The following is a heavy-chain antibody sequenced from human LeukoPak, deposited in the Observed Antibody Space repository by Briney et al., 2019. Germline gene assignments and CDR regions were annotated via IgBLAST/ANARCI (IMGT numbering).Heavy chain of an antibody. Sequence: SETLSLTCTVSGGSISSYYWSWIRHPPGNGLEWSGYIYYSGSTNYNPSLKSRVTISVDTSKNQFSLKLSSVTAADTAVYYCARHWASGGLNWFDPWGQGTLVTVSS. CDR2: IYYSGST. V-gene: IGHV4-59*08. CDR3: ARHWASGGLNWFDP. CDR1: GGSISSYY. J-gene: IGHJ5*02. D-gene: IGHD2-15*01.